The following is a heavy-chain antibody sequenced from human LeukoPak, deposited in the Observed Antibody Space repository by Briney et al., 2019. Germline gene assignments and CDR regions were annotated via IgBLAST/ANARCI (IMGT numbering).Heavy chain of an antibody. V-gene: IGHV3-7*01. CDR3: ARVGEGELLDYYFDY. CDR1: GFTFSFYW. Sequence: PGGSLRLSCEASGFTFSFYWMSWVRQAPGQGLEWVANIKKDGSEEYYADSVKGRFTISRDNAKNSLYLQMNSLRAEDTAVYYCARVGEGELLDYYFDYWGQGTLVTVSS. D-gene: IGHD1-26*01. CDR2: IKKDGSEE. J-gene: IGHJ4*02.